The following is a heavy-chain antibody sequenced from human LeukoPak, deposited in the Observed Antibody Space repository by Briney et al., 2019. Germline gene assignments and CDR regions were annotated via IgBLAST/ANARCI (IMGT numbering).Heavy chain of an antibody. CDR2: ISSSSSYI. Sequence: GGSLRLSCAASGFTFSSYSMNWVRQAPGKGLEWVSSISSSSSYIYYADSVKGRFTISRDNAKSSLYLQMNSLRAEDTAVYYCARDHRSSHRLKYFDLWGRGTLVTVSS. J-gene: IGHJ2*01. CDR3: ARDHRSSHRLKYFDL. V-gene: IGHV3-21*01. D-gene: IGHD6-13*01. CDR1: GFTFSSYS.